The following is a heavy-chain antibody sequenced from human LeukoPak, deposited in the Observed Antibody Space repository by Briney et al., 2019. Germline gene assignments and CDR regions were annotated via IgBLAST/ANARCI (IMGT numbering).Heavy chain of an antibody. CDR3: ARGRGKWIQLWLS. Sequence: SETLSLTCAVYGGSFSGYYWSWIRQPPGEGLEWIGEINHSGSTNYNPSLKSRVTISVDTSKNQFSLKLSSVTAADTAVYYCARGRGKWIQLWLSWGQGTLVTVSS. J-gene: IGHJ4*02. D-gene: IGHD5-18*01. CDR2: INHSGST. CDR1: GGSFSGYY. V-gene: IGHV4-34*01.